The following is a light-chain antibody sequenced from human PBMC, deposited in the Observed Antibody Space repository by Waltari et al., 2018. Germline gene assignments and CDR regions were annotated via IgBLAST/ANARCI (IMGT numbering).Light chain of an antibody. CDR3: SSQSSNNVVL. V-gene: IGLV2-14*01. CDR2: DVS. Sequence: QSALTQPASVSGSPGQSVTIFCTGTSNDVGGYNSVSWYQEHPGQAPRVIIYDVSDRPSGVSGRFSGSESGDTASLTISGLQAEDEADYYCSSQSSNNVVLFGGGTKLTVL. CDR1: SNDVGGYNS. J-gene: IGLJ2*01.